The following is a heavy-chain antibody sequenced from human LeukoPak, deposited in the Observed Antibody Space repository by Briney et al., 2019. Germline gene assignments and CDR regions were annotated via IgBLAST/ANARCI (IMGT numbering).Heavy chain of an antibody. CDR1: GYTFTIYD. Sequence: ASVKVSCKASGYTFTIYDINWVRQATGQGLEWMGWMNPNSGNTGYTQKFQGRDNITRNTSISTAYMELSSLRSEDTAVYYCARDDYGAHFDYWGQGTLVTVSS. CDR3: ARDDYGAHFDY. J-gene: IGHJ4*02. V-gene: IGHV1-8*03. D-gene: IGHD4-17*01. CDR2: MNPNSGNT.